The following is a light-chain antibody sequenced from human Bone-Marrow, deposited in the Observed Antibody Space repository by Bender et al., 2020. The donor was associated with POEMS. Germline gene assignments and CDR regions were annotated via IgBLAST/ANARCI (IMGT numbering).Light chain of an antibody. J-gene: IGLJ1*01. CDR1: SSDIGKYNL. Sequence: QSALTQPASVSGSAGQSITISCTGTSSDIGKYNLVSWYQQHPGKAPKNIIFDVNTRPSGVSDRLSGSQSGNTGSLTISGLQAEDEAGYYCCSNAGRGTYVFGTGTKVTVL. V-gene: IGLV2-23*02. CDR2: DVN. CDR3: CSNAGRGTYV.